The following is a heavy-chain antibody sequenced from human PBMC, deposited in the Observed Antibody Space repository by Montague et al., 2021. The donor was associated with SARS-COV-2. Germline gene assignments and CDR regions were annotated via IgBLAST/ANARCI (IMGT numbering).Heavy chain of an antibody. D-gene: IGHD4-17*01. CDR3: ARAYGDYILLYYDYYGMDV. CDR2: INHSGST. CDR1: GGSFSGYY. J-gene: IGHJ6*02. V-gene: IGHV4-34*01. Sequence: SETLSLTCAVYGGSFSGYYWSWIRQPPGKGLEWIGEINHSGSTNYNQSLKSRVTISVDTSKNQFSLKLSSVTAADTAVYYCARAYGDYILLYYDYYGMDVWGQGTTVTVSS.